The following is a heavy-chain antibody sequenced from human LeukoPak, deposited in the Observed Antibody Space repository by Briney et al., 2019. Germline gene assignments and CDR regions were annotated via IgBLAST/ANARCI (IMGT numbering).Heavy chain of an antibody. V-gene: IGHV4-59*01. CDR2: IYYSGST. D-gene: IGHD3-22*01. CDR3: ARTTYYYDSSGSGDFDY. Sequence: SETLSLTCTVSGGSISSYYWSWIRQPPGKGLEWIGYIYYSGSTNYNPSLKSRVTISVDTSKNQFSLKLSSVTAAGTAVYYCARTTYYYDSSGSGDFDYWGQGTLVTVSS. J-gene: IGHJ4*02. CDR1: GGSISSYY.